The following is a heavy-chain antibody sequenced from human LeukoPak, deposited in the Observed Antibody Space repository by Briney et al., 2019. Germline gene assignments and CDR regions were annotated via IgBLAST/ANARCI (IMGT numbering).Heavy chain of an antibody. CDR2: IYYSGST. J-gene: IGHJ4*02. V-gene: IGHV4-38-2*02. Sequence: SSETLSLTCTVSGYSISSGYYWGWIRQPPGKGLEWIGSIYYSGSTYYNPSLKSRVTISVDTSKNQFSLKLSSVTAADTAVYYCARPDTAMAKFDYWGQGTLVTVSS. CDR1: GYSISSGYY. CDR3: ARPDTAMAKFDY. D-gene: IGHD5-18*01.